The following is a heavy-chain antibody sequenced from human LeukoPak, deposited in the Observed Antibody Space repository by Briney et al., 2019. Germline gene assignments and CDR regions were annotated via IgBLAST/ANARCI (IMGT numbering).Heavy chain of an antibody. J-gene: IGHJ4*02. D-gene: IGHD2-15*01. CDR3: GSTNSFSY. CDR2: IKQDGSET. Sequence: GESLSLSCAASGFAFSNYWMNWARQAPGKGLEWVANIKQDGSETNYVDSVKGRFTISRDNAKNSLYLQMNSLRAEDTALYYCGSTNSFSYWGRGTLVTVSS. V-gene: IGHV3-7*01. CDR1: GFAFSNYW.